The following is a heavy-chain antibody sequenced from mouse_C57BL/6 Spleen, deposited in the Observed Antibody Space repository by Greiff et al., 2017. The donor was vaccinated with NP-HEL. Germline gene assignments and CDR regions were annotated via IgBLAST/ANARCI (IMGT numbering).Heavy chain of an antibody. J-gene: IGHJ4*01. V-gene: IGHV1-31*01. CDR3: ARRSYDYDGGYAMDY. Sequence: VQLQQSGPELVKPGASVKKSCKASGYSFTGYYMHWVKQSHGNILDWIGYIYPYNGVSSYNQKFKGKATLTVDKSSSTAYMELRSLTSEDSAVYYCARRSYDYDGGYAMDYWGQGTSVTVSS. D-gene: IGHD2-4*01. CDR1: GYSFTGYY. CDR2: IYPYNGVS.